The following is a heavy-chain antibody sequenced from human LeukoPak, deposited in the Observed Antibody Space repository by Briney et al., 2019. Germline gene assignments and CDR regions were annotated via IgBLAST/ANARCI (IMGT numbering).Heavy chain of an antibody. J-gene: IGHJ6*02. V-gene: IGHV4-59*01. CDR3: ARTEAYYYGMDV. CDR2: ISYSGST. Sequence: SETLSLTCTVSGGSISSYYWSWIRQPPGKGLEWIGYISYSGSTNYNPSLKSRVTISVDTSKNQFSLKLSSVTAADTAVYYCARTEAYYYGMDVWGQGTTVTVSS. CDR1: GGSISSYY.